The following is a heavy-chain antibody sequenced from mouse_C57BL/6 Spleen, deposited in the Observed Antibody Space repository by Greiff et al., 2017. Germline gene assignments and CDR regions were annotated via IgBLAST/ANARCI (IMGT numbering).Heavy chain of an antibody. Sequence: VQLQQSGPELVKPGASVKISCKASGYAFSSSWMNWVKQRPGKGLEWIGRICPGDGDTNYNGKFKGTATLTADKSSSTAYMQLSSLTSVNSAVYFCAIWDWDVVDYWGQGTTLTVSS. V-gene: IGHV1-82*01. CDR2: ICPGDGDT. CDR1: GYAFSSSW. D-gene: IGHD4-1*01. J-gene: IGHJ2*01. CDR3: AIWDWDVVDY.